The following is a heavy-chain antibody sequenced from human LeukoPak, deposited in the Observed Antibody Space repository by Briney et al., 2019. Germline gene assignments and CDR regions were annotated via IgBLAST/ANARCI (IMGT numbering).Heavy chain of an antibody. CDR1: GGSFSGYY. V-gene: IGHV4-34*01. J-gene: IGHJ4*02. CDR3: ARHFFPSDSGSFRTPFDY. Sequence: SETLSLTCAVYGGSFSGYYWSWIRQPPGKGLEWIGEINHSGSTNYNPSLKSRATISVDTSKNQFSLKLSSVTAADTAVYYCARHFFPSDSGSFRTPFDYWGQGALVTVSS. CDR2: INHSGST. D-gene: IGHD3-10*01.